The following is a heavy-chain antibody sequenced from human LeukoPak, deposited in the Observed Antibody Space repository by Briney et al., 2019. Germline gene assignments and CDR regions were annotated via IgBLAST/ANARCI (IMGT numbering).Heavy chain of an antibody. J-gene: IGHJ4*02. CDR3: ARDGGGSDC. D-gene: IGHD2-15*01. V-gene: IGHV4-4*02. Sequence: PSGTLSLTCTVSGSSISSSHWWSWVRQPPGKGLEWIGQIYHSGSTNYNPSLRSRVIISVDKSKNQFSLKLKYVTAADTAVYYCARDGGGSDCWGQGTLVTVSS. CDR1: GSSISSSHW. CDR2: IYHSGST.